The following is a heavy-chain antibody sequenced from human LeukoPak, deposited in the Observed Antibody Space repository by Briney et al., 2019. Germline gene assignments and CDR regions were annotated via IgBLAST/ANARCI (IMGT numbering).Heavy chain of an antibody. D-gene: IGHD3-22*01. V-gene: IGHV3-9*01. J-gene: IGHJ4*02. CDR1: GFTFDDYA. CDR2: ISWNSGSI. Sequence: GGSLRLSCAASGFTFDDYAMHWVRQVPGKGLEWVSGISWNSGSIGYGDSVKGRFIISRDNAKNSLYPQMNSLRAEDTALYYCAKDRRYYDSSGSFDYWAREPWSPSPQ. CDR3: AKDRRYYDSSGSFDY.